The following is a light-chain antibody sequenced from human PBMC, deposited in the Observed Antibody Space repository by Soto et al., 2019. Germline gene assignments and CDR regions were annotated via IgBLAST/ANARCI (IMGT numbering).Light chain of an antibody. CDR3: QQYGSSPPIT. CDR2: GAS. CDR1: QSVSSSY. V-gene: IGKV3-20*01. Sequence: EIVLTQSPGTLSLSPGERATLSCRASQSVSSSYLAWYQQKPGQAPRLLIYGASSRATGIPDRSSGSGSGTDFTLTISRLEPEDFAVYYCQQYGSSPPITFGQGTRLEI. J-gene: IGKJ5*01.